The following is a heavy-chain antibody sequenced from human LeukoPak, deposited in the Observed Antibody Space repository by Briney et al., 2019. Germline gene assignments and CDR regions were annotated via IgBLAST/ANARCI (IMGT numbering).Heavy chain of an antibody. J-gene: IGHJ4*02. CDR1: GGSISSYY. V-gene: IGHV4-4*07. CDR2: IYTSGST. CDR3: ARVGKDYYGSGSYYNDEDYFDY. Sequence: PSETLSLTCTVSGGSISSYYWSWIRQPAGKGLEWIGRIYTSGSTNYNPSLKSRVTMSVDTSKNQFSPKLSSVTAADTAVYYCARVGKDYYGSGSYYNDEDYFDYWGQGTLVTVSS. D-gene: IGHD3-10*01.